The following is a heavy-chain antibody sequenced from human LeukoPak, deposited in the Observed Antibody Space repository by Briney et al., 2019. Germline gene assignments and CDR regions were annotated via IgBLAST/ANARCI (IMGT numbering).Heavy chain of an antibody. V-gene: IGHV3-23*01. Sequence: GGSLRLSCAASGFTVSSNYMSWVRQAPGKGLEWVSAISGSGGSTYYADSVKGRFTISRDNSKNTLYLQMNSLRAEDTAVYYCAKSYGEYSPEDWGQGTLVTVSS. J-gene: IGHJ4*02. D-gene: IGHD4-17*01. CDR3: AKSYGEYSPED. CDR1: GFTVSSNY. CDR2: ISGSGGST.